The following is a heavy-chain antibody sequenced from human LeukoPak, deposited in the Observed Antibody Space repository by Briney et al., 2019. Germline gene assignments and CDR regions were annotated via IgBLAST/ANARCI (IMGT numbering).Heavy chain of an antibody. CDR1: GGSINSDS. J-gene: IGHJ4*02. CDR3: ARLSYSSSSFDY. CDR2: IFHGGST. Sequence: SQTLSLTCAVSGGSINSDSWGWIRQPPGKGLEWVGYIFHGGSTYSNPSLKSRITISVDTSKNQFSLKLSSVTAADTAVYYCARLSYSSSSFDYWGQGTLVTVSS. D-gene: IGHD6-6*01. V-gene: IGHV4-30-2*02.